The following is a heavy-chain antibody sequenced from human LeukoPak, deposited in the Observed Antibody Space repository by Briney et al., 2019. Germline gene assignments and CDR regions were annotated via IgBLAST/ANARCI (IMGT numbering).Heavy chain of an antibody. J-gene: IGHJ3*02. D-gene: IGHD6-19*01. CDR2: ISGSGGSS. Sequence: PGGSLRLSCAASGFSFSAYAMSWVRQVPGMGLEWVSAISGSGGSSYYADSVKGRFTISRDNSKSTLFLQMNSLKDEDTAVYYCAKIPGGWRNDAFDIWGQGTMVTVSS. CDR1: GFSFSAYA. CDR3: AKIPGGWRNDAFDI. V-gene: IGHV3-23*01.